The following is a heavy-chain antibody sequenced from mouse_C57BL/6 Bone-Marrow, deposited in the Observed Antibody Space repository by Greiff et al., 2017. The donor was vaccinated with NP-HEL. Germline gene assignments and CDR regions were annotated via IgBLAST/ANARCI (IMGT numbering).Heavy chain of an antibody. Sequence: EVKVVESGGGLVKPGGSLKLSCAASGFTFSSYAMSWVRQTPEQRLEWVATISDGGSYTYYPANVKGRCTITRDNAKNNLYLQMSHLKSEDTAMYYCARAGNWAWFAYGGRGTLVTVSA. J-gene: IGHJ3*01. V-gene: IGHV5-4*03. CDR3: ARAGNWAWFAY. CDR2: ISDGGSYT. D-gene: IGHD4-1*01. CDR1: GFTFSSYA.